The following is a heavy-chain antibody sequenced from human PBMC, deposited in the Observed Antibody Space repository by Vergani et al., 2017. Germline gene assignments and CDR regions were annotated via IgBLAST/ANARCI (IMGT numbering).Heavy chain of an antibody. J-gene: IGHJ6*02. D-gene: IGHD1-26*01. CDR3: ARGRSGSYYYGMDV. V-gene: IGHV3-33*01. Sequence: QVQLVESGGGVVQPGRSLRLSCAASGFTFSSYGMHWVRQAPGKGLEWVAVIWYDGSNKYYADSVNGRFPISRDNSKNTLYLQMNSLRAEDTAVYYCARGRSGSYYYGMDVWGQGTTVTVSS. CDR2: IWYDGSNK. CDR1: GFTFSSYG.